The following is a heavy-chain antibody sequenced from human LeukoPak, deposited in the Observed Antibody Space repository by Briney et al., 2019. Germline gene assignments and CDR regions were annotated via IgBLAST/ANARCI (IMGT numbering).Heavy chain of an antibody. CDR2: IIPIFGTA. CDR1: GGTFSSYA. D-gene: IGHD6-6*01. CDR3: ARAPVAASQDYYYYYMDV. J-gene: IGHJ6*03. V-gene: IGHV1-69*05. Sequence: GASVKVSCKASGGTFSSYAISWVRQAPGQGLEWMGGIIPIFGTANYAQKFQGRVTIITDESTSTAYMELSSLRSEDTAVYYCARAPVAASQDYYYYYMDVWGKGTTVTVSS.